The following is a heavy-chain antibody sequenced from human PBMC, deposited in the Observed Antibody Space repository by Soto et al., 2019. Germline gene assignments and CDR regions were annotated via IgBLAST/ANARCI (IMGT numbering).Heavy chain of an antibody. J-gene: IGHJ4*02. D-gene: IGHD6-13*01. V-gene: IGHV3-7*01. CDR1: GFTFSSYW. CDR3: ARGGKAALSY. CDR2: IKQDGSEK. Sequence: EVQLVESGGGLVQPGWSLRLSCAASGFTFSSYWMSWVRQAPGKGLEWVANIKQDGSEKYYVDSVKGRCTISRDKAKNSLYLQMNSLRAEDTAVYYCARGGKAALSYWGQGTLVTVSS.